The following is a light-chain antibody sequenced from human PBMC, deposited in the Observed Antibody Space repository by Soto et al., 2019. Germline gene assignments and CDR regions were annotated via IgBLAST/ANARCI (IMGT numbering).Light chain of an antibody. CDR3: HQYTYWWT. CDR1: QSVSNN. CDR2: GAS. Sequence: EIVMTQSPATLSVSPGERATLSCRASQSVSNNLAWYQKKPGQAPRLLIYGASTRATGIPARFSGSGSGTEFTLTISSLKSEDSAFYSCHQYTYWWTFGQGTRVDIK. J-gene: IGKJ1*01. V-gene: IGKV3-15*01.